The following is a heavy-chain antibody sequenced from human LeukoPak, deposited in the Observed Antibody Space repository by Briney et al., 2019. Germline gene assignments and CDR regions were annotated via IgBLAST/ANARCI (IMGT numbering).Heavy chain of an antibody. CDR1: GFTVSSNY. J-gene: IGHJ5*02. V-gene: IGHV3-66*01. Sequence: PGGSLRLSCAASGFTVSSNYMSWVRQAPGKGLEWVSVIYSGGSTYYADSVKGRFTISRDNSKNTLYLQVNSLRAEDTAVYYCARDLLGSGSPNWFDPWGQGTLVTVSS. D-gene: IGHD3-10*01. CDR2: IYSGGST. CDR3: ARDLLGSGSPNWFDP.